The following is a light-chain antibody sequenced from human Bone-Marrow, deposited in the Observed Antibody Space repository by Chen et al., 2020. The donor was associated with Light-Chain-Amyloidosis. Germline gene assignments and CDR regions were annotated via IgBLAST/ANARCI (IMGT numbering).Light chain of an antibody. CDR3: QQYGTSPDYT. V-gene: IGKV3-20*01. CDR2: GAS. J-gene: IGKJ2*01. CDR1: QSISKXY. Sequence: EILLTXXXGTXXXSPXERVTLSCRASQSISKXYVAWYQQRXGQALRLLIYGASNXATDITDRFSGSGXGTDXXXTIXXLEXXXFAXXYCQQYGTSPDYTFGQGTRLEIK.